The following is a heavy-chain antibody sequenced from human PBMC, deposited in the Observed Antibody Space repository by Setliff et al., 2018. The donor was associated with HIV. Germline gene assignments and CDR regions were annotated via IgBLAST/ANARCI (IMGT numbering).Heavy chain of an antibody. D-gene: IGHD6-13*01. J-gene: IGHJ6*03. CDR1: GGSFSGYC. Sequence: SETLSLTCAVYGGSFSGYCWSWIRQPPGKGLEWLGSIYYRGSTYYNPSLKSRVTISVDTSKNQFSLKLRSVTASDTALYYCARGRYRSRWYASDHYYIDVWGKGTTVTVSS. V-gene: IGHV4-34*01. CDR3: ARGRYRSRWYASDHYYIDV. CDR2: IYYRGST.